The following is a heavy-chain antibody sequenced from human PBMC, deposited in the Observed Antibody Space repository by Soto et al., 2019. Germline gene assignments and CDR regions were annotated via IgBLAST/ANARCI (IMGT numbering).Heavy chain of an antibody. CDR1: GYTFTSYY. V-gene: IGHV1-46*01. Sequence: QVQLVQSGAEVKKPGASVKVSCKASGYTFTSYYMHWVRQAPGQGLEWMGIINPSGGSTSYAQKFQGRVTMTRATSTSTVYMELSSLRSEDTAVYYCARDSSGYDAFDIWGQGTMVTVSS. J-gene: IGHJ3*02. CDR2: INPSGGST. CDR3: ARDSSGYDAFDI. D-gene: IGHD3-22*01.